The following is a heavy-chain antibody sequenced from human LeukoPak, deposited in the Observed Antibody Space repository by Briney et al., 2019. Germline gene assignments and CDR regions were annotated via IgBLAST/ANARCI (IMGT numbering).Heavy chain of an antibody. Sequence: GGFLRLSCVVSGLTVRNNYMSWVRQAPGKGLEWVSIIQSDGTTIYADFVKGRFTISRDTSKNRLYLEMDSRRAEDTAIYYGTKFATTPVWAPDLWGQGTLVNVSS. D-gene: IGHD1-1*01. CDR3: TKFATTPVWAPDL. CDR1: GLTVRNNY. J-gene: IGHJ4*02. CDR2: IQSDGTT. V-gene: IGHV3-53*01.